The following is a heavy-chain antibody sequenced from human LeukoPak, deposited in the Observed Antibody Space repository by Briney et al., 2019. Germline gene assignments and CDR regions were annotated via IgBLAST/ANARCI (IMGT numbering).Heavy chain of an antibody. CDR3: ARRPRNSGSDDGPSGLDY. CDR1: GESFSGHY. J-gene: IGHJ4*02. CDR2: IDHDGST. Sequence: SETLSLTCAVYGESFSGHYWSWVRQSPGKGLEWVGEIDHDGSTEYNPSLKSRGTISVDTSKNQFSLRLSSVTAADTGVYYCARRPRNSGSDDGPSGLDYWGQGTLVTVSS. D-gene: IGHD1-26*01. V-gene: IGHV4-34*01.